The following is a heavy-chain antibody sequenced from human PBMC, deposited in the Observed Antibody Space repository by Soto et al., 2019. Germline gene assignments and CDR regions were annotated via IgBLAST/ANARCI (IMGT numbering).Heavy chain of an antibody. CDR2: ISAYSGVT. Sequence: ASVKVSCKSSGYTFSSYGVSWVRQAPGQGLEWLGWISAYSGVTNFAQKFQGRVTLTTDTPTSTVYMEMRSLTSDDTAAYYCARDTEYLADANAVPESAPFDYWGQGTLVTVSS. J-gene: IGHJ4*02. CDR1: GYTFSSYG. D-gene: IGHD2-8*01. CDR3: ARDTEYLADANAVPESAPFDY. V-gene: IGHV1-18*01.